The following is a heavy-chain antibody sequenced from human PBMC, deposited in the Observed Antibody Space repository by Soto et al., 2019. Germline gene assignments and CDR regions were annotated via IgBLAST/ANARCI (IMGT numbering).Heavy chain of an antibody. CDR2: IYYSGRT. Sequence: RLCRTDTVSGGSISSGGYYGSWIRQHPGKGLEWIGYIYYSGRTYYNPSLHSRVSIAVDTTENQFSLKLTSVTAADTSVYYCARGSFSSSSSWFDPWGRGTLVTVSS. J-gene: IGHJ5*02. CDR1: GGSISSGGYY. D-gene: IGHD6-6*01. V-gene: IGHV4-31*03. CDR3: ARGSFSSSSSWFDP.